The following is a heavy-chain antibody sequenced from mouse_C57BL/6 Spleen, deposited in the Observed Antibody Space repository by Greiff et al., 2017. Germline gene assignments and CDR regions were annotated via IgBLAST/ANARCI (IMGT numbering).Heavy chain of an antibody. CDR2: IDPEDGDT. V-gene: IGHV14-1*01. CDR1: GFNIKDYY. CDR3: TRYYGSSYYAMDY. Sequence: EVQLKESGAELVRPGASVKLSCTASGFNIKDYYMHWVKQRPEQGLEWIGRIDPEDGDTEYAPKFQGKATMTADTSSNTAYLQLSSLTSEDTAVYYCTRYYGSSYYAMDYWGQGTSVTVSS. D-gene: IGHD1-1*01. J-gene: IGHJ4*01.